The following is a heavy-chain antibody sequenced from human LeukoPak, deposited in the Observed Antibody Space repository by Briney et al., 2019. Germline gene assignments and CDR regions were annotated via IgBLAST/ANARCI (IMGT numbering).Heavy chain of an antibody. CDR1: GFTFSSYS. Sequence: GGSLRLSCAASGFTFSSYSMNWVRQAPGKGLEWVSSISTSSIYIYYADSVKGRFTISRDNAKNSLYLQVNSLRAEDTAVYYCAREEGGKLGIDYYFDYWGQGTLVTVSS. CDR2: ISTSSIYI. CDR3: AREEGGKLGIDYYFDY. J-gene: IGHJ4*02. D-gene: IGHD7-27*01. V-gene: IGHV3-21*01.